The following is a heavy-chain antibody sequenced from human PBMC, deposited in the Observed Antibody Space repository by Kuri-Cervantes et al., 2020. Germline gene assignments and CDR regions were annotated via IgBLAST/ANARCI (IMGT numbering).Heavy chain of an antibody. Sequence: SVKVSCKASGGTFSSYAISWVRQAPGQGLEWMGGIIPIFGTANYAQKFQGRVTITTDESTSTAYMELSSLRSEDTAVYYCARDEGPDTARKDYYYMDVWGKGTTVTVSS. J-gene: IGHJ6*03. CDR3: ARDEGPDTARKDYYYMDV. CDR2: IIPIFGTA. CDR1: GGTFSSYA. V-gene: IGHV1-69*05. D-gene: IGHD5-18*01.